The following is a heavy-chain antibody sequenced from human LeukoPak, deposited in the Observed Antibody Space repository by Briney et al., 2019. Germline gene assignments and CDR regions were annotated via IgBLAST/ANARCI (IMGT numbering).Heavy chain of an antibody. V-gene: IGHV3-48*03. J-gene: IGHJ4*02. CDR2: ISSSGSTI. CDR3: ASVTYYYDSSGYYHFDY. D-gene: IGHD3-22*01. Sequence: GGSLRLSCAASGFTFSSYEMNWVRQAPGKGLEWVSYISSSGSTIYYADSVKGRFTISRDNAKNSLYLQMNSLRAEDTAVYYCASVTYYYDSSGYYHFDYWGQGTLVAVSS. CDR1: GFTFSSYE.